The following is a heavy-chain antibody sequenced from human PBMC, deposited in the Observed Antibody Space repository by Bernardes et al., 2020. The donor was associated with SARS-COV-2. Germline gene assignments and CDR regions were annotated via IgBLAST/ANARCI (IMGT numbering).Heavy chain of an antibody. CDR1: GFTFSSYS. CDR2: ISSDGDNQ. J-gene: IGHJ4*02. D-gene: IGHD6-13*01. V-gene: IGHV3-64D*06. Sequence: GGSLRLSCSASGFTFSSYSMHWVRQAPGKGLAYVSGISSDGDNQQYADSVEDRFTISRDNSKDTLYLQLTSLRLEDTAVYYCVKADYKFFWPSSSWGGHFSGDWGQGSLLTVSS. CDR3: VKADYKFFWPSSSWGGHFSGD.